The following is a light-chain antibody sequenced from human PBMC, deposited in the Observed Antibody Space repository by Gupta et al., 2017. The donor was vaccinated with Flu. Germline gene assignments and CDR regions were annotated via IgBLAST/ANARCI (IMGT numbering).Light chain of an antibody. CDR3: QVWDTNSGRV. J-gene: IGLJ3*02. CDR2: DDD. V-gene: IGLV3-21*02. Sequence: SSVLTQPPTVSVAPGQTASSTCGGTNIGGKSVHWYLQKSGQAPVLVVHDDDDRPSGIPERFSGSKSGNTATLTLSRVEAGDEADYYCQVWDTNSGRVFGGGTKLTVL. CDR1: NIGGKS.